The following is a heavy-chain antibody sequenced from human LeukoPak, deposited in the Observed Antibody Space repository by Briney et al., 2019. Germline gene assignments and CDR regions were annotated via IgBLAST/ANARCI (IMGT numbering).Heavy chain of an antibody. CDR3: ATVYCSSTSCYGDLDY. Sequence: GGSLRLSCAASGFTFSSNAMSWVRQAPGKGLEWVSGISYSGGSTYYADSVKGRFTISRDNSKNTLYLQMNSLRAEDTAVYYCATVYCSSTSCYGDLDYWGQGTLVTVSS. V-gene: IGHV3-23*01. CDR1: GFTFSSNA. D-gene: IGHD2-2*01. J-gene: IGHJ4*02. CDR2: ISYSGGST.